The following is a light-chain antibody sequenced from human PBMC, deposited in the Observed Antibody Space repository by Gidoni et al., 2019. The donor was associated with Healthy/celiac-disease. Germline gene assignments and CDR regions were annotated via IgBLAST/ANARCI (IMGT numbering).Light chain of an antibody. CDR1: SSTIGAGYD. J-gene: IGLJ1*01. CDR3: QSYDSSLSGYV. V-gene: IGLV1-40*01. Sequence: QSVLTQPPSVSGAPGQMVTISCTGSSSTIGAGYDVHWYQPLPGTAPKLLIYGNSNRPSGVPDRFSGSKSGTSASLAITGLQAEDEADYYCQSYDSSLSGYVFGTGTKVTVL. CDR2: GNS.